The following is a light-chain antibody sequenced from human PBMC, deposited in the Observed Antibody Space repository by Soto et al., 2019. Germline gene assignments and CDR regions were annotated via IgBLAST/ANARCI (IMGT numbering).Light chain of an antibody. V-gene: IGKV3-11*01. CDR3: QKYNSAPYT. Sequence: EIVLAQSPATLSLSPGERATLSCRASQDISNFLAWYQQRPGQAPRLLIYDASNRATGIPARFSGSGSGTDFTLTIVGLEPEDVATYYCQKYNSAPYTFGQGTKLEIK. CDR2: DAS. J-gene: IGKJ2*01. CDR1: QDISNF.